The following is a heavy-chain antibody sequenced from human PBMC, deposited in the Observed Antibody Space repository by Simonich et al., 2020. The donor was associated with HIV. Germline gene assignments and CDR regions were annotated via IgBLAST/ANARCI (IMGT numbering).Heavy chain of an antibody. J-gene: IGHJ4*02. D-gene: IGHD2-15*01. CDR3: ARDMLAATPGVDY. CDR1: GFTFSGYW. CDR2: VHSDGITT. Sequence: EYGGGLVQPGGSLTLSCAASGFTFSGYWMHWRRQAPGKGLVWVSRVHSDGITTTYADSVKGRFTISRDNAKNSLYLQMNSLRAEDTAVYYCARDMLAATPGVDYWGQGTLVTVSS. V-gene: IGHV3-74*01.